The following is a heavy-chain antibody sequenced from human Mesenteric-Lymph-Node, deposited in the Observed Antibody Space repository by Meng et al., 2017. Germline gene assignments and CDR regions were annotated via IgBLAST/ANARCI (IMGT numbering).Heavy chain of an antibody. CDR1: GFTFSTFW. CDR3: AKDRHIVGATDDFDY. D-gene: IGHD1-26*01. CDR2: LKPDGSEK. V-gene: IGHV3-7*03. Sequence: GESLKISCAASGFTFSTFWMSWVRQAPGKGLEWVANLKPDGSEKYYVDSVRGRFTISRDNSKNTLYLQMNSLRAEDTAVYYCAKDRHIVGATDDFDYWGQGTLVTVSS. J-gene: IGHJ4*02.